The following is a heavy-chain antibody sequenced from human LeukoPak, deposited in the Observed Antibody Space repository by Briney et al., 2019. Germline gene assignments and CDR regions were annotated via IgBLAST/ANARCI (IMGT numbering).Heavy chain of an antibody. CDR3: ARVRGGIRYFDL. CDR2: INHSGST. Sequence: PSETLSLTCAVYGGSFSGYYWSWIRQPPGKGLEWIGEINHSGSTNYNPSLKRRVTISVDTSKNQFSLKLSSVTAADTAVYYCARVRGGIRYFDLWGRGTLVTVSS. CDR1: GGSFSGYY. V-gene: IGHV4-34*01. J-gene: IGHJ2*01. D-gene: IGHD3-16*01.